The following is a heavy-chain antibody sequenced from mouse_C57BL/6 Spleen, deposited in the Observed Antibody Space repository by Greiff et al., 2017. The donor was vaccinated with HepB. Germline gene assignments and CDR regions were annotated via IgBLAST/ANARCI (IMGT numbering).Heavy chain of an antibody. D-gene: IGHD1-1*01. CDR1: GYAFSSYW. V-gene: IGHV1-80*01. Sequence: VKLMESGAELVKPGASVKISCKASGYAFSSYWMNWVKQRPGKGLEWIGQIYPGDGDTNYNGKFKGKATLTADKSSSTAYMQLSSLTSEDSAVYFCATGFTTVVANFDYWGQGTTLTVSS. J-gene: IGHJ2*01. CDR3: ATGFTTVVANFDY. CDR2: IYPGDGDT.